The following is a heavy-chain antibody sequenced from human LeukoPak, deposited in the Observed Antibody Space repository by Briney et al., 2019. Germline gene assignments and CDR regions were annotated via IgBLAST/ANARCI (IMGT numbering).Heavy chain of an antibody. CDR3: AKDIGDRSFYILPLGH. J-gene: IGHJ5*02. D-gene: IGHD2/OR15-2a*01. Sequence: GGSLRLSCAASGFTFSSYAMSWVRQAPGKGLEWVSAISGSGGSTYYADSVRGRFTISRDNSKNTLYLQMNSLRAEDTAVYYRAKDIGDRSFYILPLGHWGQGTLVTVSS. CDR1: GFTFSSYA. V-gene: IGHV3-23*01. CDR2: ISGSGGST.